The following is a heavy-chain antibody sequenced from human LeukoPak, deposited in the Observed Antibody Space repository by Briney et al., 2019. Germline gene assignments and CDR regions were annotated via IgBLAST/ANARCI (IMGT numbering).Heavy chain of an antibody. J-gene: IGHJ4*02. CDR2: IIPILGIA. CDR1: GGTFSSYA. CDR3: GTLGRDYDSSGYSFRFDY. Sequence: SVKVSCKASGGTFSSYAISWVRQAPGQGLEWMGRIIPILGIANYAQKFQGRVTITADKSTSTAYMELSSLRSEDTAVYHCGTLGRDYDSSGYSFRFDYWGQGTLVTVSS. V-gene: IGHV1-69*04. D-gene: IGHD3-22*01.